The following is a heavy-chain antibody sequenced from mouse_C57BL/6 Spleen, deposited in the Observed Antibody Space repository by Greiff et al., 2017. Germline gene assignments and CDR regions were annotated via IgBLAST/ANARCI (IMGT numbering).Heavy chain of an antibody. CDR3: AKRSSYAMDY. J-gene: IGHJ4*01. CDR1: GFSLTSYG. Sequence: VQRVESGPGLVQPSQSLSITCTVSGFSLTSYGVHWVRQPPGKGLEWLGVIWSGGGTDYNAAFISRLSISKDNSKSQVFFKMNSLQADDTAIYYCAKRSSYAMDYWGQGTSVTVSS. V-gene: IGHV2-4*01. CDR2: IWSGGGT. D-gene: IGHD1-1*01.